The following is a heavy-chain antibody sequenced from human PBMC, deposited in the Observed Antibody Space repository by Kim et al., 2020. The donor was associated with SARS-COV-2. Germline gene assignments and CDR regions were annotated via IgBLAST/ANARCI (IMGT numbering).Heavy chain of an antibody. Sequence: GGSLRLSCAASGFTFSSYSMNWVRQAPGKGLEWVSSISSSSSYIYYADSVKGRFTISRDNAKNSLYLQMNSLRAEDTAVYYCARDLTPWEWELLGAFDYWGQGTLVTVSS. V-gene: IGHV3-21*01. D-gene: IGHD1-26*01. CDR2: ISSSSSYI. J-gene: IGHJ4*02. CDR3: ARDLTPWEWELLGAFDY. CDR1: GFTFSSYS.